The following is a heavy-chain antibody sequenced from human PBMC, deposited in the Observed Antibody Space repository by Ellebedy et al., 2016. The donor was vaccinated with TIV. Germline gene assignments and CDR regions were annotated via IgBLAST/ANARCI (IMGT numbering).Heavy chain of an antibody. J-gene: IGHJ4*02. Sequence: ASVKVSXKASGYTFTGYYMHWVRQAPGQGLEWMGWINPNSGGTNYAQKFQGRVTMTRDTSISTAYMELSRLRSDDTAVYYCARDAIVGAAYFDYWGQGTLVTVSS. D-gene: IGHD1-26*01. CDR1: GYTFTGYY. CDR2: INPNSGGT. V-gene: IGHV1-2*02. CDR3: ARDAIVGAAYFDY.